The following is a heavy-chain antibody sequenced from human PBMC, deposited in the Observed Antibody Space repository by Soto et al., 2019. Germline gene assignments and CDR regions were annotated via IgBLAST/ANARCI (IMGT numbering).Heavy chain of an antibody. CDR1: GGTFSSYA. Sequence: SVKVSFKASGGTFSSYAISWVRQAPGQWLEWMGGIIPIFGTANYAHKFQGRVTITADESTRTAYMELSSLRSEDTAVYYCARSETVLLPDAIPEVRSPYDYYRMEDWGQRTTDNVSS. CDR3: ARSETVLLPDAIPEVRSPYDYYRMED. CDR2: IIPIFGTA. J-gene: IGHJ6*02. D-gene: IGHD2-2*02. V-gene: IGHV1-69*01.